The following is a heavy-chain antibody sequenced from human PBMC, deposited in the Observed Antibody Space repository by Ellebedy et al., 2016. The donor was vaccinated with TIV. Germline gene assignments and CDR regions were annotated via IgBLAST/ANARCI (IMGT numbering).Heavy chain of an antibody. CDR2: IYSSGST. Sequence: MPGGSLRLSCTVSGGSISTYYWSWIRHPPGKGLEWIGYIYSSGSTNYNPSLKSRVTISVDTSKNQFSLKLSSVTAADTAVYYCARVGQSGYALHYFDYWGQGTLVTVSS. D-gene: IGHD5-12*01. J-gene: IGHJ4*02. V-gene: IGHV4-59*01. CDR3: ARVGQSGYALHYFDY. CDR1: GGSISTYY.